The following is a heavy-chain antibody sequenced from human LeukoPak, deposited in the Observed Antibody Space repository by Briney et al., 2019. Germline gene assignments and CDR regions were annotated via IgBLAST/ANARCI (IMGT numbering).Heavy chain of an antibody. D-gene: IGHD6-13*01. CDR2: INPSGGST. V-gene: IGHV1-46*01. CDR1: GYTFTNYY. J-gene: IGHJ4*02. Sequence: GASVKVSCKASGYTFTNYYMHWVRQAPGQGLEWMGIINPSGGSTSYAQKFQARVTMTRDTSISTAYMELSRLRSDDTAVYYCAREGSSWQIFDYWGQGTLVTVSS. CDR3: AREGSSWQIFDY.